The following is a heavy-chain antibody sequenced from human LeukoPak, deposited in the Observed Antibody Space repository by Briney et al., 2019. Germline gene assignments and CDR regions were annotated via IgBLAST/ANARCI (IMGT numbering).Heavy chain of an antibody. V-gene: IGHV3-23*01. CDR1: GFTFSSYG. D-gene: IGHD2/OR15-2a*01. J-gene: IGHJ4*02. Sequence: GGTLRLSCAASGFTFSSYGMSWVRQAPGKGLEWVSAISGSGGSTYYADSVKGRFTISRDNSKNTLYLQMNGLRAEDTAVYYCAKDSAKKYDDYWGQGTLVTVSS. CDR3: AKDSAKKYDDY. CDR2: ISGSGGST.